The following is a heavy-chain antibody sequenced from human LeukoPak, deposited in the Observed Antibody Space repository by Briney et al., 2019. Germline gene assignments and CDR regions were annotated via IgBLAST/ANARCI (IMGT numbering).Heavy chain of an antibody. CDR1: GGSISSYY. Sequence: PSETLSLTCTVSGGSISSYYWSWIRQPAGKGPEWIGRIYTSGSTNYNPSLKSRVTMSVDTSKNQFSLKLSSVTAADTAVYYCARYRVGSTSFWFDPWGQGTLVTVSS. CDR3: ARYRVGSTSFWFDP. CDR2: IYTSGST. D-gene: IGHD2-2*01. J-gene: IGHJ5*02. V-gene: IGHV4-4*07.